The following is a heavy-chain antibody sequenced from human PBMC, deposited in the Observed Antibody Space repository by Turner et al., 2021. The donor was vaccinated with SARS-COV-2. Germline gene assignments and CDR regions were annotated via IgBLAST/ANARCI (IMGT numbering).Heavy chain of an antibody. CDR2: INSDGSST. V-gene: IGHV3-74*01. CDR1: GFTFSIYW. CDR3: AREVVTAIPYFDY. J-gene: IGHJ4*02. Sequence: EVQLVESGGGLVQPGGSLRLSCAASGFTFSIYWMHWVRQAPGKGLVWVSRINSDGSSTSYADSVKGRFTISRDNAKNTLYLQMNSLRAEDTAVYYCAREVVTAIPYFDYWGQGTLVTVSS. D-gene: IGHD2-21*02.